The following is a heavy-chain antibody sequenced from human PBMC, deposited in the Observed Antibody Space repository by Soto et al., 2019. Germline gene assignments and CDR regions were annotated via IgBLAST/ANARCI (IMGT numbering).Heavy chain of an antibody. V-gene: IGHV1-18*01. D-gene: IGHD6-13*01. CDR1: GYTFTSYG. J-gene: IGHJ6*02. CDR3: AGYSSRLNYYYYGMDV. CDR2: ISAYNGNT. Sequence: QVQLVQSGAEVKKPGASVKVSCKASGYTFTSYGISWVRQAPGQGLEWMGWISAYNGNTNYAQKLQGRVTMTTDTSTRTAYMELRSLRSDDTAVYYCAGYSSRLNYYYYGMDVWGQGTTVTVSS.